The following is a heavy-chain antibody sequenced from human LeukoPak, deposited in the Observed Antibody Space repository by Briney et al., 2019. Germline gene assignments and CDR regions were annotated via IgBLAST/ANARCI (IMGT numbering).Heavy chain of an antibody. CDR3: ARVGAAVVGKFDY. V-gene: IGHV5-51*01. J-gene: IGHJ4*02. Sequence: GEPLKISCKASRDRLTRYWIAWVRQMPGRGLEWMGIIYVADSESRYSPSFQGQVTMSVNKSISTAYLQWSSLKASDTAMYYCARVGAAVVGKFDYWGQGALVIVSS. D-gene: IGHD6-19*01. CDR2: IYVADSES. CDR1: RDRLTRYW.